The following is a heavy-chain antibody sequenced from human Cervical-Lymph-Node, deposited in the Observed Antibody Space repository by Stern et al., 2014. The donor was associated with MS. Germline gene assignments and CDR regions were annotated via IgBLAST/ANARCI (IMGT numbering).Heavy chain of an antibody. CDR3: ARGYCSGGSCPPDY. D-gene: IGHD2-15*01. J-gene: IGHJ4*02. CDR2: INPNSGGT. V-gene: IGHV1-2*06. Sequence: VQLLQPGAEVKKPGASVKVSCKASGYTFTGYYMHWVRQAPGQGLEWMGRINPNSGGTNYAQKFQGRVTMTRDTSISTAYMELSRLRSDDTAVYYCARGYCSGGSCPPDYWGQGTLVTVSS. CDR1: GYTFTGYY.